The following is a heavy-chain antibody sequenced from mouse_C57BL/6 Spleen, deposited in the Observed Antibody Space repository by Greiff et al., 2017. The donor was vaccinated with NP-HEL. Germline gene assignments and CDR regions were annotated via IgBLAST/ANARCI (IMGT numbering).Heavy chain of an antibody. J-gene: IGHJ1*03. V-gene: IGHV5-16*01. CDR2: INYDGSST. CDR1: GFTFSDYY. CDR3: ARGTLRRYFDV. Sequence: EVQLQESEGGLVQPGSSMKLSCTASGFTFSDYYMAWVRQVPEKGLEWVANINYDGSSTYYLDSLKSRFIISRDNAKNILYLQMSSMKSEDTATYYCARGTLRRYFDVWGTGTTVTVSS.